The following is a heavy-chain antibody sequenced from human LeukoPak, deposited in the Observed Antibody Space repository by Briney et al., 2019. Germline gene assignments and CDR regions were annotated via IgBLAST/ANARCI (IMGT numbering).Heavy chain of an antibody. D-gene: IGHD3-22*01. CDR1: GYTFTGYY. CDR2: INPNGGGT. CDR3: ARLDDYYDSRGAFDI. J-gene: IGHJ3*02. Sequence: ASVKVSCKASGYTFTGYYMHWVRQAPGQGLEWMGWINPNGGGTNYAQKFQGRVTMTRDTSISTAHMELSRLRSDDTAVYYCARLDDYYDSRGAFDIWGQGTMVTVSS. V-gene: IGHV1-2*02.